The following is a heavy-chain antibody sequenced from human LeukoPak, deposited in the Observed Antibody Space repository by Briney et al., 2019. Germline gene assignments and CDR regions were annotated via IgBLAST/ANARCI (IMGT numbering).Heavy chain of an antibody. J-gene: IGHJ3*02. CDR1: GDSISPYY. CDR3: ARVGWFGELLDAFDI. Sequence: SETLSLTCTVSGDSISPYYCSWIRQPAGKGLEWIGRIYTSGSTNYNPSLKSRVTMSVDTSKNQFSLKLSSVTAADAAVYYCARVGWFGELLDAFDIWGQGTMVTVSS. CDR2: IYTSGST. D-gene: IGHD3-10*01. V-gene: IGHV4-4*07.